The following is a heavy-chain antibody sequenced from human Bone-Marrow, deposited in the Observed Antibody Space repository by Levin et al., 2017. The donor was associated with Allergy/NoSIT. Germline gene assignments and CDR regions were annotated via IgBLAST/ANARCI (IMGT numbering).Heavy chain of an antibody. CDR1: GFIFDNFG. CDR2: ISWNSGSI. D-gene: IGHD2-8*02. J-gene: IGHJ3*02. Sequence: RSGGSLRLSCVGSGFIFDNFGMHWVRQAPGKGLEWVSGISWNSGSIDYADSVKGRFTISRDNAKNSLFLQMNSLSAEDTALYYCTKDLLVAPTKRGHAFDIWGRGTMVSVSS. CDR3: TKDLLVAPTKRGHAFDI. V-gene: IGHV3-9*01.